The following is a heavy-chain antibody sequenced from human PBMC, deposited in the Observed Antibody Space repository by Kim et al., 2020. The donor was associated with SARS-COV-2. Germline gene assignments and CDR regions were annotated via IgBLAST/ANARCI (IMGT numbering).Heavy chain of an antibody. D-gene: IGHD1-26*01. V-gene: IGHV4-4*07. CDR2: SP. J-gene: IGHJ4*02. CDR3: ARAVSGSYHN. Sequence: SPHYNPSLKSRVTMSVDTSKNQFSLKLSSVTAADTAVYYCARAVSGSYHNWGQGTLVTVSS.